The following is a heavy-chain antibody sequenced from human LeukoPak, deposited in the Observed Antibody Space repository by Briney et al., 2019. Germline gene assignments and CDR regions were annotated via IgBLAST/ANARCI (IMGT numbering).Heavy chain of an antibody. Sequence: SETLSLTCTVSGGSISSGGYYWSWIRQHPGKGLEWIGYIYYSGSAFYNPSLKSRVTISVDSSKNQFSLKLSSVTAADTAVYYCARVGRGSGGFDYWGQGTLVTVSS. CDR1: GGSISSGGYY. CDR3: ARVGRGSGGFDY. V-gene: IGHV4-31*03. J-gene: IGHJ4*02. D-gene: IGHD6-25*01. CDR2: IYYSGSA.